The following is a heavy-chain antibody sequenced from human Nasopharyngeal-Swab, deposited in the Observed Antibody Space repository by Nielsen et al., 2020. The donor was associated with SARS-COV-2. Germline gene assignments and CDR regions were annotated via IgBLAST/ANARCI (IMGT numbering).Heavy chain of an antibody. CDR3: ARDRTFVAGAPPFDI. CDR2: INAGNGDT. D-gene: IGHD3-16*01. V-gene: IGHV1-3*01. Sequence: ASVKVSCKSSGYTFTQYAIHWLRQAPGQGLEWMGWINAGNGDTKYSQKIQDRVTITSDTSATTVYMQLSSLTSEDTAVYFCARDRTFVAGAPPFDIWGQGTMVTVSS. J-gene: IGHJ3*02. CDR1: GYTFTQYA.